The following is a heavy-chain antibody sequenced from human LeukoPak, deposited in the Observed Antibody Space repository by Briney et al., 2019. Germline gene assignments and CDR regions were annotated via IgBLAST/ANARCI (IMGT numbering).Heavy chain of an antibody. J-gene: IGHJ6*03. D-gene: IGHD2-2*01. V-gene: IGHV1-2*02. Sequence: GASVKVSCKAPGYTFTGYYMHWVRQAPGQGLEWMGWINPNSGGTNYAQKFQGRVTMTRDTSISTAYMELSRLRSDDTAVYYCARRGYCSSTSCYGINMDVWGKGTTVTVSS. CDR1: GYTFTGYY. CDR3: ARRGYCSSTSCYGINMDV. CDR2: INPNSGGT.